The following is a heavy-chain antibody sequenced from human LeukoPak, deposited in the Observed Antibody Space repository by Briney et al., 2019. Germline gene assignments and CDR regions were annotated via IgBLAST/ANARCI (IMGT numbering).Heavy chain of an antibody. D-gene: IGHD2-21*01. CDR3: ARAGEFLYYFDY. J-gene: IGHJ4*02. CDR2: ISSSSSYI. Sequence: GGSLRLSCAAYGFTFSSYSMNWVRQAPGKGLEWVSSISSSSSYIYYADSVKGRFTISRDNAKNSLYLQMNSLRAEDTAVYYCARAGEFLYYFDYWGQGTLVTVSS. CDR1: GFTFSSYS. V-gene: IGHV3-21*01.